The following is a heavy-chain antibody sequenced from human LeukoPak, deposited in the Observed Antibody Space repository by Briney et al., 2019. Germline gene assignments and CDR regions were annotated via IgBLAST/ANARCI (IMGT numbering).Heavy chain of an antibody. CDR1: GYTFTGYY. D-gene: IGHD2-2*01. CDR3: ARETCSSTSCYAVFDY. Sequence: ASVKVSCKASGYTFTGYYMHWVRQAPRQRLEWMGWINPNSGGTNYAQKFQGRVTMTRDTSISTAYMELSRLRSDDTAVYYCARETCSSTSCYAVFDYWGQGTLVTVSS. CDR2: INPNSGGT. J-gene: IGHJ4*02. V-gene: IGHV1-2*02.